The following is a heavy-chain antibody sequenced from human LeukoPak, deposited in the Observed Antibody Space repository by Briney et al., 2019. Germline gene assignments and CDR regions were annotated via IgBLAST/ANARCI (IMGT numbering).Heavy chain of an antibody. Sequence: PGGSLRLSCAASGFTFSSYGMHWVRQAPGKGLEWVAVIWYDGSNKYYADSVKGRFTISRDNSKNTLYLQMNSLRAEDTAVYYCARGYSGYDSLCYFDYWGQGTLVTVSS. V-gene: IGHV3-33*01. CDR3: ARGYSGYDSLCYFDY. CDR2: IWYDGSNK. D-gene: IGHD5-12*01. J-gene: IGHJ4*02. CDR1: GFTFSSYG.